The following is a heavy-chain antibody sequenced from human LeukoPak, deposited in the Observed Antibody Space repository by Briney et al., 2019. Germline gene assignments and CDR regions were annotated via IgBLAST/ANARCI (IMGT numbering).Heavy chain of an antibody. CDR3: ARTCSSSCYYYYYMDV. CDR1: GFTFSSYA. D-gene: IGHD6-6*01. Sequence: GGSLRLSCAASGFTFSSYAMNWVRQAPGKGPEWVSYISDSTSTIYYADSVKGRFTISRDNAKNSLYLQMNSLRAEDTAVYYCARTCSSSCYYYYYMDVWGKGTTVTVSS. CDR2: ISDSTSTI. J-gene: IGHJ6*03. V-gene: IGHV3-48*04.